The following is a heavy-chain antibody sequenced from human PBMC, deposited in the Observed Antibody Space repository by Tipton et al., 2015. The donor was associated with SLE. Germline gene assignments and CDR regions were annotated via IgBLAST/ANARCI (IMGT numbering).Heavy chain of an antibody. CDR3: ARTRDRYCSGGNCYWEGFDC. D-gene: IGHD2-15*01. CDR2: IYYSGST. V-gene: IGHV4-59*08. CDR1: GGSISSHY. Sequence: LRLSCTVSGGSISSHYWSWIRQPPGKGLEWIGYIYYSGSTNYNPSLKSRVAISIDTSKNQFSLRLSSVTAADTTVYYCARTRDRYCSGGNCYWEGFDCWGQGTLVTVSS. J-gene: IGHJ4*02.